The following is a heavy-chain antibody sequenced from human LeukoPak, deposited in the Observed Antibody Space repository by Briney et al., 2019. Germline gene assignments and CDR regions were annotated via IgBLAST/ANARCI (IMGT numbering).Heavy chain of an antibody. CDR1: GSISSGDYY. J-gene: IGHJ4*02. CDR3: ARDARWSRKGSAVDY. Sequence: PSQTLSLTCTVSGSISSGDYYWSWIRQHPGKGLEWIGYIYYSGSTYYNPSLKSRVTISVDTSKNEFSLSLSSVTAADRAVYYCARDARWSRKGSAVDYWGQGTLVTVSS. V-gene: IGHV4-31*03. CDR2: IYYSGST. D-gene: IGHD4-23*01.